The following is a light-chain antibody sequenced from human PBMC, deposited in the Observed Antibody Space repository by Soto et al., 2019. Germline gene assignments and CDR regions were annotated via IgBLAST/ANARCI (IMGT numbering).Light chain of an antibody. CDR3: QQYGSSPRT. CDR2: GAS. V-gene: IGKV3-20*01. J-gene: IGKJ1*01. Sequence: EIVLTQSLGTLSLSPGERATLSCRASQSVSTNYIAWYQQKPGQAPRLLIYGASNRATGIPDRFSGSGSGTDFTLTSSRLEPEDFAGYYCQQYGSSPRTFGQGTKVEIK. CDR1: QSVSTNY.